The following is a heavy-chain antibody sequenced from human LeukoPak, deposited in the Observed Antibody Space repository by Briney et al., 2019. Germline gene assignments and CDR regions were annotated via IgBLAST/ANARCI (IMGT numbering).Heavy chain of an antibody. V-gene: IGHV3-66*01. CDR3: ARASRSVITINFGAFDI. Sequence: PGGSLRLSCAASGFTVSSNYMSWVRQAPGKGLEWVSVIYSGGSTYYADSVKGRFTISRDNSKNTLYLQMNSLRAEDTAVYYCARASRSVITINFGAFDIWGQGTMVTVSS. J-gene: IGHJ3*02. CDR1: GFTVSSNY. D-gene: IGHD3-22*01. CDR2: IYSGGST.